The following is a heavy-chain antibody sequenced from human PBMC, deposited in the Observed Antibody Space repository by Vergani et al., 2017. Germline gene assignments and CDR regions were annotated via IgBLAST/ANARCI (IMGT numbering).Heavy chain of an antibody. CDR2: ISSSSSYI. D-gene: IGHD1-26*01. J-gene: IGHJ3*02. CDR3: ARDPGSSGSYDAFDI. CDR1: GFPFSSYS. V-gene: IGHV3-21*01. Sequence: EVQLVESGGGLVKPGGSLRLSFEASGFPFSSYSMNWFGQAPGKGLEWVSSISSSSSYIYYADPVKGRFTISRDNAKNSLYLQMNSLRAEDTAVYYCARDPGSSGSYDAFDIWGQGTMVTVSS.